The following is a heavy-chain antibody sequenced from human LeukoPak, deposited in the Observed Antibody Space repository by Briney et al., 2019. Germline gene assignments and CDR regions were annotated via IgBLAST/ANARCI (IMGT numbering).Heavy chain of an antibody. Sequence: SETLSLTCTVSGGSVSSSAYYWGWIRQPPGKGLEWIGNVYYTGSTTSNPSFRSRVAISVDTSKSQYSLSLTSVSAADTAVYYCARLDTSPDYWGQGTLVTVS. CDR2: VYYTGST. J-gene: IGHJ4*02. CDR1: GGSVSSSAYY. CDR3: ARLDTSPDY. V-gene: IGHV4-39*01. D-gene: IGHD3/OR15-3a*01.